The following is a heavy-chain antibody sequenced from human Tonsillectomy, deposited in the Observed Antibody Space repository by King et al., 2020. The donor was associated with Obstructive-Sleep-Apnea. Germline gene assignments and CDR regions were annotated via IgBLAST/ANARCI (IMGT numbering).Heavy chain of an antibody. V-gene: IGHV4-38-2*02. D-gene: IGHD6-13*01. J-gene: IGHJ5*02. CDR1: GYFISSGYY. Sequence: QLQESGPGLVKPSETLSLTCTVSGYFISSGYYWGWIRQPPGKGLEWIGSIYHSGSTYYNPSLKSRVTISTDTSKNQFSLKLRSVTAADRAVYFCARGHSSSWYDNWFDPWGQGTLVTVSS. CDR2: IYHSGST. CDR3: ARGHSSSWYDNWFDP.